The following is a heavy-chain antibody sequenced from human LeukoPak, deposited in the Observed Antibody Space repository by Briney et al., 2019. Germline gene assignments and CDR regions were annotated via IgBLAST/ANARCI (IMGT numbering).Heavy chain of an antibody. V-gene: IGHV4-61*08. CDR3: ARGPYYDILTGFDY. Sequence: SETLSLTCTVSGGSISSGGYYWSWVRQPPGKGLEWIGYIYHSGSTNYNPSLKSRVTISVDTSKNQFSLKLSSVTAADTAVYYCARGPYYDILTGFDYWGQGTLVTVSS. D-gene: IGHD3-9*01. J-gene: IGHJ4*02. CDR2: IYHSGST. CDR1: GGSISSGGYY.